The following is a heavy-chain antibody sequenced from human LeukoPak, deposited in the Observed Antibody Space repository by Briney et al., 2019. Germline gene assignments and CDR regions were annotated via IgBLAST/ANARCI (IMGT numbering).Heavy chain of an antibody. V-gene: IGHV3-30*18. Sequence: GGSLRLSCATSGFTFSSYGMHWVRQAPGKGLEWVAVISYDGSNKYYADSVKGRLTISRDNSKNTLYLQMNSLRAEDTAVYYCAKDFYFAVARGVYYFDYWGQGTLVTVSS. CDR1: GFTFSSYG. CDR3: AKDFYFAVARGVYYFDY. CDR2: ISYDGSNK. J-gene: IGHJ4*02. D-gene: IGHD3-10*01.